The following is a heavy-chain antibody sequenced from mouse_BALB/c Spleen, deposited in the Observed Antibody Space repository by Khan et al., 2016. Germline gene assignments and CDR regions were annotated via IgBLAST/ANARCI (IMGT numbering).Heavy chain of an antibody. D-gene: IGHD1-1*01. V-gene: IGHV9-3-1*01. CDR1: GYTFTNYG. CDR2: INTYSGES. Sequence: IQLVQSGPELKKPGKTVKISCKASGYTFTNYGMNWVEQAPGKGLKWMGWINTYSGESTYADDFTGRFAFSLETSANTAYLQINNLKNEDTATYFCARYRYYYGSSRYFDVWGAGTTVTVSS. CDR3: ARYRYYYGSSRYFDV. J-gene: IGHJ1*01.